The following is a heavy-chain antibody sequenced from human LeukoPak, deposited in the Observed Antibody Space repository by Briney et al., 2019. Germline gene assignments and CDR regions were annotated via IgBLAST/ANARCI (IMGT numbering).Heavy chain of an antibody. CDR2: ISWDGGST. D-gene: IGHD4-17*01. CDR1: GFTFDDYT. Sequence: GGSLRLSCAASGFTFDDYTMPWVRQAPGKGLEWVSLISWDGGSTYYADSVKGRFTISRDNSKNSLYLQMNSLRTEDTALYYCARARDYASPFDYWGQGTLVTVSS. J-gene: IGHJ4*02. CDR3: ARARDYASPFDY. V-gene: IGHV3-43*01.